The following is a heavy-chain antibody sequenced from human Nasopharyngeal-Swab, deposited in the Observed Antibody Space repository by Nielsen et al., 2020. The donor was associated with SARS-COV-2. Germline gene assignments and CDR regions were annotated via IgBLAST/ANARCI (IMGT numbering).Heavy chain of an antibody. Sequence: ASVKVSCMASGDSFSAYYIHWVRQAPGQGLEWMGRINPNSGGTDYAQKFQGRVTMTRDKSIRTAYMDLSSLRSDDTAMYYCARDGTSRGIASRPGLYYYPMDVWGQGTTVTVSS. CDR1: GDSFSAYY. D-gene: IGHD6-6*01. J-gene: IGHJ6*02. CDR3: ARDGTSRGIASRPGLYYYPMDV. CDR2: INPNSGGT. V-gene: IGHV1-2*06.